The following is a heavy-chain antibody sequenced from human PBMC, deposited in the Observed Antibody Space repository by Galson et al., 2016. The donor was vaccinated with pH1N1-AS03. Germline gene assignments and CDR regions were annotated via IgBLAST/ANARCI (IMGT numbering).Heavy chain of an antibody. V-gene: IGHV6-1*01. J-gene: IGHJ5*02. D-gene: IGHD5-12*01. Sequence: CAISGDSVSSNTAAWDWIRQSPSRGLEWLGRTFYNSTWDYYYAISVKSRITVNPDPSKNQFSLQLNSVTPEDTAVYYCARGWLRAGVVDPWAQGTLVTVSS. CDR1: GDSVSSNTAA. CDR3: ARGWLRAGVVDP. CDR2: TFYNSTWDY.